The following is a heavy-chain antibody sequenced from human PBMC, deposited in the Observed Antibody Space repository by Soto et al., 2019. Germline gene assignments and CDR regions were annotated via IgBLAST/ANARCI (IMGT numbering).Heavy chain of an antibody. Sequence: SETLSLTCTVSGGSISSSSYYWGWIRQPPGKGLDWIGSIYYSGSTYYNPSLKSRVTISVDTSKNQFSLKLSSVTAADTAVYYCAREVVRGVIITGLNNWFDPWGQGTLVTVSS. D-gene: IGHD3-10*01. CDR2: IYYSGST. J-gene: IGHJ5*02. CDR1: GGSISSSSYY. CDR3: AREVVRGVIITGLNNWFDP. V-gene: IGHV4-39*02.